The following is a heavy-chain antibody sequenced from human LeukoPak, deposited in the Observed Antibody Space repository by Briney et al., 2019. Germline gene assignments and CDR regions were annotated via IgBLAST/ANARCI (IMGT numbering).Heavy chain of an antibody. V-gene: IGHV1-18*01. J-gene: IGHJ4*02. D-gene: IGHD2-2*01. CDR1: GYTFTSYG. CDR3: ATVVPAALAEALWY. Sequence: ASVKVSCNASGYTFTSYGISWVRQAPGQGLEWMGWISAYNGNTNYAQKLQGRFTMTTDTSTSTAYMELRSLRSDDTAVYYCATVVPAALAEALWYWGQGTLVTVSS. CDR2: ISAYNGNT.